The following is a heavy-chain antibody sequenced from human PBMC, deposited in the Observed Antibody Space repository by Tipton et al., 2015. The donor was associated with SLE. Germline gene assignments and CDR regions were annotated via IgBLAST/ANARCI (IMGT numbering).Heavy chain of an antibody. CDR3: ASGDGNYMDV. D-gene: IGHD1-1*01. Sequence: TLSLTCAVYGGSFSGYYWGWIRQPPGKGLEWIGYIYHSGNTYYNPSLKSRVTISVDTSKNQFSLKLSSVTAADTAVYYCASGDGNYMDVWGKGTTVTVSS. CDR2: IYHSGNT. J-gene: IGHJ6*03. CDR1: GGSFSGYY. V-gene: IGHV4-34*01.